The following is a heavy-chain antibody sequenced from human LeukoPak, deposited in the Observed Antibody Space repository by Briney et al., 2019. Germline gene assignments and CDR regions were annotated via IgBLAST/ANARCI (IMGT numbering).Heavy chain of an antibody. CDR1: GFTFNSYT. V-gene: IGHV3-48*01. CDR3: AREVGTPQAFDI. CDR2: IRSDSSAM. J-gene: IGHJ3*02. D-gene: IGHD1-26*01. Sequence: GGSLRLSCAASGFTFNSYTMNWVRQAPGKGLEWISYIRSDSSAMYYADSVKGRFTISRDNAKNSLYLQMNSLKAEDTAIYYCAREVGTPQAFDIWGQGTMVTVSS.